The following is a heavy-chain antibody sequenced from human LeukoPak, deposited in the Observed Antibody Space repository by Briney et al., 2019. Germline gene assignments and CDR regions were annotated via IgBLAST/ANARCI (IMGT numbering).Heavy chain of an antibody. D-gene: IGHD6-19*01. CDR3: ARGSSGWWYYFDY. J-gene: IGHJ4*02. CDR2: SIPIFGTA. Sequence: GASVKVSCKASGGTFSSYAISWVRQAPGQGLEWMGGSIPIFGTANYAQKFQGRVTITADKSTSTAYMELSSLRSEDTAVYYCARGSSGWWYYFDYWGQGTLVTVSS. CDR1: GGTFSSYA. V-gene: IGHV1-69*06.